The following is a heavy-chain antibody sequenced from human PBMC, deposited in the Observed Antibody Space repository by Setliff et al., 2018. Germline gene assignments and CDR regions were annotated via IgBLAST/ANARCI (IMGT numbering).Heavy chain of an antibody. CDR3: ARGRNIAARLLDS. CDR1: GGTFSDYH. J-gene: IGHJ4*02. D-gene: IGHD6-6*01. Sequence: SETLSLTCAAYGGTFSDYHWTWIRQSPEKGLEWIGEINHRGSTNYNPSLKSRVTISIDTSRDQFSLKLISMISADTAVYYCARGRNIAARLLDSWGQGTLVTVSS. V-gene: IGHV4-34*01. CDR2: INHRGST.